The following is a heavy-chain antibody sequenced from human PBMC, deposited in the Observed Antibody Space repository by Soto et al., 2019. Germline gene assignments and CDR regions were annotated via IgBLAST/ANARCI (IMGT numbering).Heavy chain of an antibody. CDR2: IYYSGST. CDR3: AREYQRSGYYAEGMDV. Sequence: SETLSLTCTVSGGSISSGDYYWSWIRQPPGKGLEWIGYIYYSGSTYYNPSLKSRVTISVDTSKNQFSLKLSSVTAADTAVYYCAREYQRSGYYAEGMDVWGQGTMVTVSS. CDR1: GGSISSGDYY. V-gene: IGHV4-30-4*01. D-gene: IGHD3-3*01. J-gene: IGHJ6*02.